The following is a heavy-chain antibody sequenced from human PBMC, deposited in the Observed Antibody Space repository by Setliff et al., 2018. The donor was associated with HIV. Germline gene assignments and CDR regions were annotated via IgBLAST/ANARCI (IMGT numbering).Heavy chain of an antibody. CDR1: GGSISSGSYY. CDR2: IYTSGST. J-gene: IGHJ5*02. Sequence: SETLSLTCTVSGGSISSGSYYWSWIRQPAGKGLEWIGRIYTSGSTYYNPSLKSRVIISLDTSKNQFSLKLTSVTAADTAVYYCARDMMYHYDRSGSFGWFGPWGQGTLVTVSS. CDR3: ARDMMYHYDRSGSFGWFGP. V-gene: IGHV4-61*02. D-gene: IGHD3-22*01.